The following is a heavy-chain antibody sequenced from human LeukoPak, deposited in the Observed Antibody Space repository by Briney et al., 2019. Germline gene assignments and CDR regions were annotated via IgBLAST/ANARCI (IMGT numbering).Heavy chain of an antibody. V-gene: IGHV3-48*01. D-gene: IGHD6-13*01. J-gene: IGHJ6*02. CDR2: ISSSSSTI. Sequence: GGSLRLSCAASGFTFSSYSMNWVRQAPGKGLEWVSYISSSSSTIYYADSVKGRFTISRDNAKNSLYLQMNSLRAEDTAVYYCARDLPKMYSSSWHTYYYYYYGMDVWGQGTTVTVSS. CDR3: ARDLPKMYSSSWHTYYYYYYGMDV. CDR1: GFTFSSYS.